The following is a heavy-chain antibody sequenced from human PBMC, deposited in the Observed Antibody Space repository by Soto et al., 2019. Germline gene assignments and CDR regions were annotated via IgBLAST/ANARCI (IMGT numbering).Heavy chain of an antibody. Sequence: SETLSLTCNVSGGSFSPNYWSWIRQSPGKGLEWLAFIHNGRTTNYNPSLVGRVSISVDTSKSQLSLNLNSVTAADTAVYYCARTLSGGFDYWGQGTLVTVSS. CDR1: GGSFSPNY. CDR2: IHNGRTT. J-gene: IGHJ4*02. V-gene: IGHV4-59*01. CDR3: ARTLSGGFDY.